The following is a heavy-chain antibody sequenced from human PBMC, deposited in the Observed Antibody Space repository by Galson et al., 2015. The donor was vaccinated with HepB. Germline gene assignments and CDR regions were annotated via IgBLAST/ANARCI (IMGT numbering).Heavy chain of an antibody. V-gene: IGHV1-2*06. CDR2: INPNSGGT. Sequence: SVKVSCKASGYTFTGYYMHWVRQAPGQGLEWMGRINPNSGGTNYAQKFQGRVTMTRDTSISTAYMELSRLRSDDTAVYYCARGLTIFGVVIIDNHWGQGTLVTVSS. J-gene: IGHJ5*02. CDR3: ARGLTIFGVVIIDNH. CDR1: GYTFTGYY. D-gene: IGHD3-3*01.